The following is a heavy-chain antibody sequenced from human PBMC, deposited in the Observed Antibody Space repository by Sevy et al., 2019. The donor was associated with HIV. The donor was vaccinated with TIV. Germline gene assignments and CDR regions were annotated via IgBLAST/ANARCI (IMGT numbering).Heavy chain of an antibody. CDR1: GFSFSSYG. CDR3: VKEGGGEGGDH. CDR2: IQYDGSNK. J-gene: IGHJ4*02. Sequence: GGSLRLSCAASGFSFSSYGMHWVRQAPGKGLECMSYIQYDGSNKDYPDSVKGRFTISSDNYKNTLYLQMNSLRVEDTAVFYCVKEGGGEGGDHWGQGTLVTVSS. D-gene: IGHD2-21*01. V-gene: IGHV3-30*02.